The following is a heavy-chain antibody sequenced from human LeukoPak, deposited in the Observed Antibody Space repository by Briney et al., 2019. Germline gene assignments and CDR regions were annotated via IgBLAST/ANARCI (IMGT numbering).Heavy chain of an antibody. CDR3: ARGGSGSYSAFDI. CDR2: ISTSGST. Sequence: SETLSLTCTVSGDSISSYYWTWIRQPAGNGLDWIGRISTSGSTNYNPSLKSRVTMSLDTSKNQFSLKLSSVTAADTAVYHCARGGSGSYSAFDIWGQGTMVTVSS. J-gene: IGHJ3*02. V-gene: IGHV4-4*07. CDR1: GDSISSYY. D-gene: IGHD1-26*01.